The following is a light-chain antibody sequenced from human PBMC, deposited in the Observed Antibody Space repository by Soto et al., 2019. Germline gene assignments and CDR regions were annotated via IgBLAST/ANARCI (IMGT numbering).Light chain of an antibody. CDR3: QPYGSSPQT. CDR2: GAS. V-gene: IGKV3-20*01. Sequence: EIVLTQSPGTLSLSPGERATLSCRASQSVSSSYLAWYQQKPGQAPRLLIYGASSRATGIPDRFSGSGSGTDFTLTISRLEPEDFAVYHYQPYGSSPQTFGQGTKVEIK. CDR1: QSVSSSY. J-gene: IGKJ1*01.